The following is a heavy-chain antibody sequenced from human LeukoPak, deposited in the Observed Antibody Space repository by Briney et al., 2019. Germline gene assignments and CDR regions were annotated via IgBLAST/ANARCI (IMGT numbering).Heavy chain of an antibody. CDR3: AISYGGYVLDS. J-gene: IGHJ4*02. Sequence: SETLSLTCSVSGASVSNHYCTWIRQPPGKRLEWIGYAYYSGSTKYNASLKSRGTISVDTSKNQFSLRLNSVTAADTAVYYCAISYGGYVLDSWGQGTLV. D-gene: IGHD5-12*01. V-gene: IGHV4-59*02. CDR2: AYYSGST. CDR1: GASVSNHY.